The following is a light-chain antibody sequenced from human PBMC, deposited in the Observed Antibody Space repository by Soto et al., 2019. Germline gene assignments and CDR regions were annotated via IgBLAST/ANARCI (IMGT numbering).Light chain of an antibody. J-gene: IGLJ1*01. Sequence: QSVLTQPASVSGSPGQSITISCTGTNRDVGGYNYVSWYQQHPGKAPKVMIYEVSNRPSGVSSRFSGSKSGNTASLTISGLQADDEADYYCSSYTSSSTVVFGVGTKLTVL. CDR3: SSYTSSSTVV. CDR2: EVS. CDR1: NRDVGGYNY. V-gene: IGLV2-14*01.